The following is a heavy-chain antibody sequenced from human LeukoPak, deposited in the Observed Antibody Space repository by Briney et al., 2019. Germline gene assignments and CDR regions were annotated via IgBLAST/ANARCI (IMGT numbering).Heavy chain of an antibody. CDR3: AKGGSGYFADL. CDR1: GFIFNNYG. Sequence: PGGSLRLSCAASGFIFNNYGLIWLRQAPGKGLQWVSAISSDGGGTTYADFVKGRFTISRDNSKNTLFLQMNSLRAEDTALYYCAKGGSGYFADLWGQGTLVTVSS. CDR2: ISSDGGGT. D-gene: IGHD3-22*01. V-gene: IGHV3-23*01. J-gene: IGHJ5*02.